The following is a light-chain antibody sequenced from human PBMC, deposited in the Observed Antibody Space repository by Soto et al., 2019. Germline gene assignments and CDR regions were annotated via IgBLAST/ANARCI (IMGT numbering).Light chain of an antibody. V-gene: IGKV1-5*03. J-gene: IGKJ5*01. CDR2: KAS. CDR3: LQDINYPWT. CDR1: QSISSW. Sequence: DIQMTQSPSTLSASVGDRVTITCRASQSISSWLAWYQQKPGKAPKLLIYKASSLESGVPSRFSGSGSGTEFTLTISSLQPDDFATYYCLQDINYPWTFGQGTRLEI.